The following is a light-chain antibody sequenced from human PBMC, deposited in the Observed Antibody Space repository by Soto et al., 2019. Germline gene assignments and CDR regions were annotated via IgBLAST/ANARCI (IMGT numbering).Light chain of an antibody. CDR2: AAS. CDR3: QQSYSIALP. J-gene: IGKJ4*01. Sequence: DIQMTQSPSSLSASVGDRVTITCRASQSISSYLNWYQQKPGKAPKLLIYAASSLQSGVPSRFSGSGSGTECTLTISSLQPEEFATYYCQQSYSIALPFGGGTKVEIK. V-gene: IGKV1-39*01. CDR1: QSISSY.